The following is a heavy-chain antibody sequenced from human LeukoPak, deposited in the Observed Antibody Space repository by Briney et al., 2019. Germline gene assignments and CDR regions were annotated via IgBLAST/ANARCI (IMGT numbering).Heavy chain of an antibody. D-gene: IGHD5-18*01. CDR1: GDSVSSNSAA. V-gene: IGHV6-1*01. CDR2: TYYRSKWYT. Sequence: SQTLSLTCAISGDSVSSNSAAWNWIRQSPSRGLEWLGRTYYRSKWYTDYAVSVKSRITINPDTSKNLFSLQLNSVTPEDTAVYYCARDSAYNYAFYYYYYMDVWGRGTTVTVS. J-gene: IGHJ6*03. CDR3: ARDSAYNYAFYYYYYMDV.